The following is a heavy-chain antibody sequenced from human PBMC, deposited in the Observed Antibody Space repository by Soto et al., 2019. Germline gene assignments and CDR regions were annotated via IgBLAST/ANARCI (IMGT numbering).Heavy chain of an antibody. Sequence: PSETLSLTCAISGDSVSSNSAAWNWIRQSPSRGLEWLGRTYYRSKWYNDYAVSVKSRITINPDTSKNQFSLQLNSVTPEDTAVYYCARDEALSYSSSSGWFDPWGQGTLATVSS. CDR3: ARDEALSYSSSSGWFDP. CDR2: TYYRSKWYN. CDR1: GDSVSSNSAA. D-gene: IGHD6-6*01. V-gene: IGHV6-1*01. J-gene: IGHJ5*02.